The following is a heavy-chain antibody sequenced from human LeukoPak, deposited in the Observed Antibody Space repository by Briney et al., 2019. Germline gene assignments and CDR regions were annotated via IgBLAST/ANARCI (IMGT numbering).Heavy chain of an antibody. CDR1: GFTFDDYA. CDR3: AKDQGLYCSGGSCYSGAFDI. J-gene: IGHJ3*02. D-gene: IGHD2-15*01. CDR2: ISWNSGSI. Sequence: PGRSLRLSCAASGFTFDDYAMHWVRQAPRKGLEWVSGISWNSGSIGYADSVKGRFTISRDNAKNSLYLQMNSLRAEDMALYYCAKDQGLYCSGGSCYSGAFDIWGQGATVTVSS. V-gene: IGHV3-9*03.